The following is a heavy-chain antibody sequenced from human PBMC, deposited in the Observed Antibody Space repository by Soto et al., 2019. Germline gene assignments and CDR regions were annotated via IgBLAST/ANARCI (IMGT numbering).Heavy chain of an antibody. CDR1: GFTFSSYA. V-gene: IGHV3-23*01. D-gene: IGHD2-15*01. CDR2: ISGSGGST. CDR3: AKRGRYCSGGSCYSKKTFDYYMDV. Sequence: GVSLRLSCAASGFTFSSYAMSWVRQAPGKGLEWVSAISGSGGSTYYADSVKGRFTISRDNSKNTLYLQMNSLRAEDTAVYYCAKRGRYCSGGSCYSKKTFDYYMDVWGKGTTVTVSS. J-gene: IGHJ6*03.